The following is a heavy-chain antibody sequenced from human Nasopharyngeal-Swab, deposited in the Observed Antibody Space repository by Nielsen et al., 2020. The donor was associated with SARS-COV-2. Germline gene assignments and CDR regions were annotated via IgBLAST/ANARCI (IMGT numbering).Heavy chain of an antibody. Sequence: SLKISCAASGFTFDDYAMHWVRQAPGKGLEWVSGISWNSGSIGYADSVKGRFTISRDNSKNTLYLQMNSLRAEDTAVYYCARVYYGSGSSWGQGTLVTVSS. CDR3: ARVYYGSGSS. V-gene: IGHV3-9*01. CDR1: GFTFDDYA. D-gene: IGHD3-10*01. J-gene: IGHJ4*02. CDR2: ISWNSGSI.